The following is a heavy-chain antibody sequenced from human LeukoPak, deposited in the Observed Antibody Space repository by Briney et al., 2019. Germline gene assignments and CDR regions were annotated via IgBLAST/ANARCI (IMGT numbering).Heavy chain of an antibody. Sequence: PSETLSLTCTVSGGSVSSYYWSWIRQPPGKGLEWIGYIYTSGSTNYNPPLKSRVTISVDTSKNQFSLKLSSVTAADTAVYYCARQKLELRGWFDPWGQGTLVTVSS. V-gene: IGHV4-4*09. CDR2: IYTSGST. CDR1: GGSVSSYY. CDR3: ARQKLELRGWFDP. J-gene: IGHJ5*02. D-gene: IGHD1-7*01.